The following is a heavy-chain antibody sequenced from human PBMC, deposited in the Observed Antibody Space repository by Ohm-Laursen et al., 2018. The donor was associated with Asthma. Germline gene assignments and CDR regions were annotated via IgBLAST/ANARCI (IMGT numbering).Heavy chain of an antibody. D-gene: IGHD6-13*01. Sequence: GSLRLSCSASGFTFSSYSMNWVRQAPGKGLEWVSSISSSSSYIYYADSVKGRFTISRDNAKNSLYLQMNSLRAEDTAVYYCARARLGIAAADWFDPWGQGTLVTVSS. J-gene: IGHJ5*02. CDR1: GFTFSSYS. CDR3: ARARLGIAAADWFDP. V-gene: IGHV3-21*01. CDR2: ISSSSSYI.